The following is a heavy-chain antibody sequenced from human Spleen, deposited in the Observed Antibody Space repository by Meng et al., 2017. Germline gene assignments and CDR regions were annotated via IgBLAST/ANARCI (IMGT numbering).Heavy chain of an antibody. Sequence: QVQLGQSGDDVKKPGASVKVSCKASGYTFTAYYIHWVRQAPGQGLGWMGRINPNSGGTNFAQKFQGRVIMTRDTSISTAYMELSSLGFDDTAVYYCAKALGWGSSPDYWGQGILVTVSS. D-gene: IGHD2-21*01. CDR2: INPNSGGT. V-gene: IGHV1-2*06. CDR3: AKALGWGSSPDY. CDR1: GYTFTAYY. J-gene: IGHJ4*02.